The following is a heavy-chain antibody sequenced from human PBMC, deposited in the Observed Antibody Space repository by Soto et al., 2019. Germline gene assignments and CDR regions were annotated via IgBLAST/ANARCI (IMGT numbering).Heavy chain of an antibody. D-gene: IGHD6-13*01. Sequence: QVQLVESGGGVVQPGRSLRLSCAASGFTFSSYGMHWVRQAPGKGLEWVAVIWYDGSNKYYADSVKGRFTISRDNSKNTLYLQMNSLRAEDTAVYYCARDRSSSWNYYYYGMDVWGQGTTVPVSS. CDR1: GFTFSSYG. J-gene: IGHJ6*02. V-gene: IGHV3-33*01. CDR2: IWYDGSNK. CDR3: ARDRSSSWNYYYYGMDV.